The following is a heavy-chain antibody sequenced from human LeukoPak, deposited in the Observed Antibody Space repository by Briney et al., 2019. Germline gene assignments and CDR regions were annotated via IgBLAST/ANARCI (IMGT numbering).Heavy chain of an antibody. V-gene: IGHV1-2*02. Sequence: ASVKVSCKASEYTFTCYDINWVRQAPGQGLELMGWIDPNIGDANYVQKFQGRVTMTTDTSISAAYMELSRLRSDDTAFYYCARIRYCGGISCYYIDYRGQGTLVTVS. D-gene: IGHD2-2*01. CDR2: IDPNIGDA. CDR3: ARIRYCGGISCYYIDY. J-gene: IGHJ4*02. CDR1: EYTFTCYD.